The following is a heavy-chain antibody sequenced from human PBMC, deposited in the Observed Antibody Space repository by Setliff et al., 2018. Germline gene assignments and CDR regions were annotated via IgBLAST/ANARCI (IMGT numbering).Heavy chain of an antibody. CDR1: GFTFSSYS. V-gene: IGHV3-21*01. J-gene: IGHJ6*03. CDR2: VSSSSYYI. D-gene: IGHD6-19*01. Sequence: GGSLRLSCAASGFTFSSYSMNWVRQAPGKGPEWVSSVSSSSYYINYADSVKGRFTISRDNAENSLHLQMNSLRAEDTAVYYCARAVAGNYYDYYYMDVWGKGTTVTVSS. CDR3: ARAVAGNYYDYYYMDV.